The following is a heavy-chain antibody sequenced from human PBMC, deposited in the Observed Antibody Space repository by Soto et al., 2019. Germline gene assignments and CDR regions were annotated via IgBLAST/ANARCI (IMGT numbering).Heavy chain of an antibody. Sequence: SLRLSCAGSGFTFGDSYMSWIRQAPGKGLEWLSYISPGSRYPAYADSVKGRFTLSRDNSKNTVYLQMNSLRAEDTAVYYCAKDSPVGVPLLRDLHDWGQGTLVTVYS. CDR2: ISPGSRYP. CDR1: GFTFGDSY. J-gene: IGHJ1*01. CDR3: AKDSPVGVPLLRDLHD. D-gene: IGHD3-9*01. V-gene: IGHV3-11*05.